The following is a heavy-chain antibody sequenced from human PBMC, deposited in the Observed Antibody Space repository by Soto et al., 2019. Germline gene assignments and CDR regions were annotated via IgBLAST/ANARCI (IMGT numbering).Heavy chain of an antibody. Sequence: SETLSLTCTVSGGSISSSTYYWAWIRQPPGKGLEWVGSVYYSGSTYYSPSLKSRVTISVDTSKNHFSLKLSSVTAADTAVYYCARPHYTGSYSGGFDIWGQGTTVTVSS. J-gene: IGHJ3*02. CDR2: VYYSGST. CDR1: GGSISSSTYY. D-gene: IGHD1-26*01. CDR3: ARPHYTGSYSGGFDI. V-gene: IGHV4-39*02.